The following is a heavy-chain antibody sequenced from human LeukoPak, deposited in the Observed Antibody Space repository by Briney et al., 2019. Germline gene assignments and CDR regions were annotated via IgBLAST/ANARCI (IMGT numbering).Heavy chain of an antibody. Sequence: SETLSLTCAVYGGSFSGYYWSWIRQPPGKGLEWIGEINHSGSTNYNPSLKSRVTISVDTSKNQFSLKLSSVTAADTAVYYCARSYCSSTSCYRRPFYYWGQGTLVTVSS. CDR3: ARSYCSSTSCYRRPFYY. D-gene: IGHD2-2*02. V-gene: IGHV4-34*01. CDR2: INHSGST. CDR1: GGSFSGYY. J-gene: IGHJ4*02.